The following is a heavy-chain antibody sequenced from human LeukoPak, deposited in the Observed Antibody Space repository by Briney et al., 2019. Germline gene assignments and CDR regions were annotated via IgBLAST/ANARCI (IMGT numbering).Heavy chain of an antibody. CDR3: ARDRGPRTGFMVREAYDY. J-gene: IGHJ4*02. CDR1: GFTFANYN. V-gene: IGHV3-48*01. Sequence: GGSLRLSCAASGFTFANYNFNWVRQAPGKGLEWVSYISSTSSTIYYADSMKGRFTISRDNAKNSLYLQMNSLRAEDTAVYYCARDRGPRTGFMVREAYDYWGQGTLVTVSS. D-gene: IGHD3-10*01. CDR2: ISSTSSTI.